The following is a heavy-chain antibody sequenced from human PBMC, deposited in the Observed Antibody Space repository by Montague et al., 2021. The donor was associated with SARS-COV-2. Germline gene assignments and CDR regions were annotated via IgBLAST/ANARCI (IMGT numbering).Heavy chain of an antibody. Sequence: SETLSLTCTVSGDSISSYYWSWIRQPPGKGLEWIGYIYYSGSTNYNPSLKSRVTISVDTSKNQFSLKLSSVTAADQAVYYCSRAGILWFGDLAPYYSGMDVWGQGTTVTVSS. D-gene: IGHD3-10*01. CDR1: GDSISSYY. CDR3: SRAGILWFGDLAPYYSGMDV. V-gene: IGHV4-59*01. J-gene: IGHJ6*02. CDR2: IYYSGST.